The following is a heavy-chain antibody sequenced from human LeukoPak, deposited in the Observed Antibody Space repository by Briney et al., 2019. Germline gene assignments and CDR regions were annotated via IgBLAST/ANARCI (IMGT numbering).Heavy chain of an antibody. Sequence: PSETLSLTCTVSGGSISSSSYYWGWIRQPPGKGLEWIGSIYHSGSTYYNPSLKSRVTISVDTSKNQFSLKLSSVTAADTAVYYCARDLAGYSGYDSWFDPWGQGTLVTVSS. V-gene: IGHV4-39*07. CDR1: GGSISSSSYY. J-gene: IGHJ5*02. CDR3: ARDLAGYSGYDSWFDP. D-gene: IGHD5-12*01. CDR2: IYHSGST.